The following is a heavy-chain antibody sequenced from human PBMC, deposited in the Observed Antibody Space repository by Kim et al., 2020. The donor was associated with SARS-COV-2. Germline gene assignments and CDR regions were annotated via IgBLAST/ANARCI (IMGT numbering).Heavy chain of an antibody. Sequence: GESLKISCKSSGYTFTSYWIGWVRQMPGKGLEWMGIIYPGDSDSRYSPSFRGQVTISADKSISTAYLQWSSLKASDTAMYYCARTMVRGVDNYYYGMDVWGQGTTVTVSS. CDR3: ARTMVRGVDNYYYGMDV. V-gene: IGHV5-51*01. J-gene: IGHJ6*02. CDR2: IYPGDSDS. CDR1: GYTFTSYW. D-gene: IGHD3-10*01.